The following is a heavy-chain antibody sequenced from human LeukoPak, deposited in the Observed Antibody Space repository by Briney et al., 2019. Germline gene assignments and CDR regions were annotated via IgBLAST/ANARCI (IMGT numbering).Heavy chain of an antibody. D-gene: IGHD6-19*01. Sequence: PGGSLRLSCTGSGFSFSSYGMHWVRQAPGKGLEWMAFIRSDGSNKYCADSVKGRFTISRDNSKNTLYLQMNSLRAEDTAVYYCARILDSAWGELGYWGQGTLVTVSS. CDR1: GFSFSSYG. J-gene: IGHJ4*02. V-gene: IGHV3-30*02. CDR2: IRSDGSNK. CDR3: ARILDSAWGELGY.